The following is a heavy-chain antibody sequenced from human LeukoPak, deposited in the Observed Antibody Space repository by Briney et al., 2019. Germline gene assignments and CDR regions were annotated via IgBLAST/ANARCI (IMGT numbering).Heavy chain of an antibody. D-gene: IGHD4-11*01. V-gene: IGHV1-69*05. J-gene: IGHJ4*02. CDR3: ARGRLKQYYFDY. CDR2: IIPIFGTA. Sequence: SVKVSCKASGGTFSSYAISWVRQAPGQGLEWMGRIIPIFGTANYAQKFQGRVTITTDESTSTAYMELSSLRSEDTAVYYCARGRLKQYYFDYWGQGTLDAVSS. CDR1: GGTFSSYA.